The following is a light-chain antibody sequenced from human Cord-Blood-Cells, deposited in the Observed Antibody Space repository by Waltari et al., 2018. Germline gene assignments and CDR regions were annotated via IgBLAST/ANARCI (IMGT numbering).Light chain of an antibody. CDR3: CSYAGSYTWV. CDR2: DVS. J-gene: IGLJ3*02. Sequence: QSALTQPRSVSGSPGQSVTISCTGTSSDVGGYNYVSWYQQHPGKAPKLMIYDVSKRPSGVPDRFAGSKSGNTASLTISGLQAEDEGDYYCCSYAGSYTWVFGGGTKLTVV. CDR1: SSDVGGYNY. V-gene: IGLV2-11*01.